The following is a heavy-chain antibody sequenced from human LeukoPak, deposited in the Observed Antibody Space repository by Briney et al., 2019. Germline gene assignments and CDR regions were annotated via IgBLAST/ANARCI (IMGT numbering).Heavy chain of an antibody. J-gene: IGHJ3*02. CDR3: AREPDSSLYHDALDI. D-gene: IGHD6-19*01. CDR1: GFTFSDFY. Sequence: GGSLRLSCVASGFTFSDFYMTWLRQVPGKGLEWVSYIVSSGSYKSYADSVKGRFTVSRDNAKNSLYLQINSLRVEDTAVYYCAREPDSSLYHDALDIWGQGTMVTVSS. V-gene: IGHV3-11*05. CDR2: IVSSGSYK.